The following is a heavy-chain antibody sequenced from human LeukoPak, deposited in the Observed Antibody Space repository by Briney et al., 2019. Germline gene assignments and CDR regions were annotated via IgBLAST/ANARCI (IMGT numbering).Heavy chain of an antibody. J-gene: IGHJ6*03. CDR1: GGSISGYH. CDR3: AGVPRSYYYYYMDV. V-gene: IGHV4-59*01. CDR2: IYYSGSS. Sequence: PSETLSLTCNVSGGSISGYHWSWIRQPPGKGLEWLGYIYYSGSSNYNPSLKSRVTMSADTSKNQFSLKLSSVTAADTAVYYCAGVPRSYYYYYMDVWGKGTTVTVSS.